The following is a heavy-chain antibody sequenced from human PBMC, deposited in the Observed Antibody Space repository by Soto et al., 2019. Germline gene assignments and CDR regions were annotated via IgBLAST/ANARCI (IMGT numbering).Heavy chain of an antibody. CDR2: IIPNFGTA. J-gene: IGHJ6*02. V-gene: IGHV1-69*06. D-gene: IGHD6-19*01. Sequence: QVQLVQSGAEVKKPGSSVKVSCKASGGTFSSYAISWVRQAPGQGLEWMGGIIPNFGTANYAQKFQGRVTITADKSTSTAYMELSSLRSEDTAVYYCARAQYSSGWYGYYYYCMDVWGQGTTVTVSS. CDR3: ARAQYSSGWYGYYYYCMDV. CDR1: GGTFSSYA.